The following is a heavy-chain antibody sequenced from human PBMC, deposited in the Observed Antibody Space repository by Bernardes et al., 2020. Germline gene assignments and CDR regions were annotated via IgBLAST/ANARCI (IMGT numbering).Heavy chain of an antibody. Sequence: GGSLRLSRAVSGFTFNTYYMNWVRQAPGKGLEWVANIKQDGSEKYYVESVKGRFTISRDNPKNSLYLQMNSLRPEDTAVYYCVRGAYWYSSGKKAFDIWGQWTLVTVSS. J-gene: IGHJ3*02. CDR2: IKQDGSEK. D-gene: IGHD6-19*01. V-gene: IGHV3-7*01. CDR3: VRGAYWYSSGKKAFDI. CDR1: GFTFNTYY.